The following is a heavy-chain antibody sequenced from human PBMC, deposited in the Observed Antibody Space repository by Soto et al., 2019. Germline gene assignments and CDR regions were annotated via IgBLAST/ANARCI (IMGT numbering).Heavy chain of an antibody. V-gene: IGHV1-69*06. J-gene: IGHJ6*02. CDR2: IIPIFGTA. Sequence: SVKVSCKASGGTFSSYAISWVRQAGGQGREWMGGIIPIFGTANYAQKFQGRVTITADKSTSTAYMELSSLRSEDPAVYYCPREPFLYRSSSIDYYYGMDFWGRGTKVTVS. CDR3: PREPFLYRSSSIDYYYGMDF. D-gene: IGHD6-6*01. CDR1: GGTFSSYA.